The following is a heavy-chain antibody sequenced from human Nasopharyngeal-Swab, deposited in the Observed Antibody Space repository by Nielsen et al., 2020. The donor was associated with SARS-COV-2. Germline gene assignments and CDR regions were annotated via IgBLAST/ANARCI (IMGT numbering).Heavy chain of an antibody. J-gene: IGHJ4*02. V-gene: IGHV4-34*01. CDR1: GGSCSGYY. CDR2: INHSGST. D-gene: IGHD7-27*01. Sequence: SETLSLTCAVYGGSCSGYYWSWIRQPPGKGLEWIGEINHSGSTNYNPSLKSRVTISVDTSKNHFSLKLSSVTAADTAVYYCARGGIPTGDLPTGYYFDYWGQGTLVTVSS. CDR3: ARGGIPTGDLPTGYYFDY.